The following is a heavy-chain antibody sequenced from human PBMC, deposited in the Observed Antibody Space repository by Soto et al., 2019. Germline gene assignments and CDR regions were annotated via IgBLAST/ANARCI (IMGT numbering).Heavy chain of an antibody. D-gene: IGHD5-12*01. Sequence: PGGSLRLSCAASGFTFSSYAMSWVRQAPGKNLEWVSDISGSGGSTYYADYVNGRFAIFRDNSKKTLYLKMNRLRAEDTTVYYCSKEVLRDLPPVDYWGQGTLVTVSS. CDR1: GFTFSSYA. J-gene: IGHJ4*02. CDR2: ISGSGGST. V-gene: IGHV3-23*01. CDR3: SKEVLRDLPPVDY.